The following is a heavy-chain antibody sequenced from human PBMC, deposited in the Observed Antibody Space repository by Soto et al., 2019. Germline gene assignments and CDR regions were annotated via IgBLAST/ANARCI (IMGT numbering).Heavy chain of an antibody. CDR1: GFTFSSYA. CDR3: ARVAAVAAVDY. V-gene: IGHV3-30-3*01. Sequence: QVQLVESGGGVVQPGRSLRLSCAASGFTFSSYAMHWVRQAPGKGLEWVAVISYDGSNKYYADSVKGRFTISRDNSKKTLYLQMNSLRAEDTAVYYCARVAAVAAVDYWGQGTLVTVSS. D-gene: IGHD6-19*01. J-gene: IGHJ4*02. CDR2: ISYDGSNK.